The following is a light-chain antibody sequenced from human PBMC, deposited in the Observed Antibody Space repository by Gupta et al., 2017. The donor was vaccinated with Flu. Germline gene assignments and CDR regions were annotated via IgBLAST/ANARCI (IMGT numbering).Light chain of an antibody. CDR3: QQYYSTPPVT. V-gene: IGKV4-1*01. Sequence: DIVMTQSPDSLAVSLGERATINCKSSQSVLYSSNNKNYLAWYQQKPGQPPKRLIYWASTREYGVPDRFSGSGSGTDLTLTISSLQDEDVAVYYCQQYYSTPPVTFGQGTKLEIK. CDR1: QSVLYSSNNKNY. CDR2: WAS. J-gene: IGKJ2*01.